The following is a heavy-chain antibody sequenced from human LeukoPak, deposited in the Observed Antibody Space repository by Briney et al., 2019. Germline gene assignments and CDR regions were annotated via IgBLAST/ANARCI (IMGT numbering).Heavy chain of an antibody. CDR2: ISSSSSYI. CDR3: ARDRGGWYVGERHFDY. CDR1: GFTFSSYS. J-gene: IGHJ4*02. V-gene: IGHV3-21*01. Sequence: RGSLRLSCAASGFTFSSYSMNWVRHAPGKGLEWVSSISSSSSYIYYADSVKGRFTISRDNAKNSLYLQMNSLRAEDTAVYYCARDRGGWYVGERHFDYWGQGTLVTVSS. D-gene: IGHD6-19*01.